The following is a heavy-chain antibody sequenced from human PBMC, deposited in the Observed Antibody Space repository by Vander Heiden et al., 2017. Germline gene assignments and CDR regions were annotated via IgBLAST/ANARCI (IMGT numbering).Heavy chain of an antibody. Sequence: EVQLVESGGGLVQPGGSLRLSCAASGFTFSSYWMSWVRQAPGKGLEWVANIKQDGSEKYYVDSVKGRFTISRDNAKNSLYLQMNSLRAEDTAVYYCARDYSDSSSSGFDYWGQGTLVTVSS. CDR3: ARDYSDSSSSGFDY. V-gene: IGHV3-7*01. D-gene: IGHD6-6*01. CDR1: GFTFSSYW. CDR2: IKQDGSEK. J-gene: IGHJ4*02.